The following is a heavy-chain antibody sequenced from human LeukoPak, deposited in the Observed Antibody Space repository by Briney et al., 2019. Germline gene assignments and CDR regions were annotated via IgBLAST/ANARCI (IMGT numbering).Heavy chain of an antibody. J-gene: IGHJ4*02. CDR3: VTERVQYFDH. Sequence: GGSLRLSCAASGFSFYDYTMHWVRQAPGKGLEWVSLITRDGGSTFYADSVKGRFTISRDTTKNSLYLQMNRLRTEDTAFYYCVTERVQYFDHWGQGTLVTVSS. CDR2: ITRDGGST. CDR1: GFSFYDYT. V-gene: IGHV3-43*01.